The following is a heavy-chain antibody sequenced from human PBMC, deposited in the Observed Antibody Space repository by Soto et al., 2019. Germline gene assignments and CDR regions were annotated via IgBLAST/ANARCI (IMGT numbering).Heavy chain of an antibody. CDR3: AKTFFSGSGSYRGWFDH. Sequence: PERSLRGSCAALGCMFSSYAMTWVSQAPGKGLEWVSVISGSGDNTYYADSVKGRFTISRDGSKDTLYLQMNSLRADDTAVYYCAKTFFSGSGSYRGWFDHWCPGTQVTVSS. CDR1: GCMFSSYA. CDR2: ISGSGDNT. J-gene: IGHJ5*02. V-gene: IGHV3-23*01. D-gene: IGHD3-10*01.